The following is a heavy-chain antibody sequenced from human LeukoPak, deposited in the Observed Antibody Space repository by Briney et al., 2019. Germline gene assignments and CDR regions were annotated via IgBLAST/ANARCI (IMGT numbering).Heavy chain of an antibody. Sequence: ASVRVSCKASGGTFISYAFNWVRQAPGQGLEWMGWISAYNGNTNYAQKLQGRVTMTTDTSTSTAYMELRSLRSDDTAVYYCARFGVGATTFDYWGQGTLVTVSS. D-gene: IGHD1-26*01. V-gene: IGHV1-18*01. CDR2: ISAYNGNT. J-gene: IGHJ4*02. CDR1: GGTFISYA. CDR3: ARFGVGATTFDY.